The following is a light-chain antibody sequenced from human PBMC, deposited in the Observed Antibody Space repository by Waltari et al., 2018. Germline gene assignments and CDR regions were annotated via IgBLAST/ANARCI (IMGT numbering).Light chain of an antibody. CDR2: RDS. V-gene: IGLV3-9*01. CDR1: NIGRKT. CDR3: QVWDSTTDVI. J-gene: IGLJ2*01. Sequence: SYELTQPLSVSVALGQTATISCVGANIGRKTVHWSLHKPGQAPVLVIYRDSHRPSGIPEQFSGSNSGNTATLTISRAQVGDEADFYCQVWDSTTDVIFGGGTKLTVL.